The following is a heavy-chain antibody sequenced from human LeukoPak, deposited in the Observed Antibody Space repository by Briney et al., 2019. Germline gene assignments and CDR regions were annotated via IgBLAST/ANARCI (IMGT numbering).Heavy chain of an antibody. CDR2: ISSSSSTI. D-gene: IGHD5-18*01. CDR3: ARLGYSYGHTYFDY. V-gene: IGHV3-48*01. Sequence: GGSLRLSCAASGFTFSTNYMSWVRQAPGKGLEWVSYISSSSSTIYYVDSVKGRFTISRDNAKNSLYLQMNSLRAEDTAVYYCARLGYSYGHTYFDYWGQGTLVTVSS. J-gene: IGHJ4*02. CDR1: GFTFSTNY.